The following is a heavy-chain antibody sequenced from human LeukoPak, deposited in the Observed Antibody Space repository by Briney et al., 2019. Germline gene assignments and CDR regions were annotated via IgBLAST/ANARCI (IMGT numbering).Heavy chain of an antibody. CDR3: ARAWGLGYCSGGSCYSGRQFDP. J-gene: IGHJ5*02. D-gene: IGHD2-15*01. CDR2: IYTSGST. CDR1: GGSISSYY. Sequence: SETLSLTCTVSGGSISSYYWSWIRQPAGKGLEWIGRIYTSGSTNYNPSLKSRVTMSVDTSKNQFSLKLSSVTAADTAVYYCARAWGLGYCSGGSCYSGRQFDPWGQGTLVTVSS. V-gene: IGHV4-4*07.